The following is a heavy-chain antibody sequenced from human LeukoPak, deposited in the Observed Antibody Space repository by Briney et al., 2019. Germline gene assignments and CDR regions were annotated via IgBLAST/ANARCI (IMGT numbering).Heavy chain of an antibody. J-gene: IGHJ4*02. CDR2: IYYSGST. CDR3: ARHVDTAMVYYFDY. Sequence: PSETLSLTCTVSGGSIRSYYWSWIRQPPGKGLEWIGYIYYSGSTNYNPSLKSRVTISVDTSKNQFSLKLSSVTAADTAVYYCARHVDTAMVYYFDYWGQGTLVTVSS. V-gene: IGHV4-59*01. CDR1: GGSIRSYY. D-gene: IGHD5-18*01.